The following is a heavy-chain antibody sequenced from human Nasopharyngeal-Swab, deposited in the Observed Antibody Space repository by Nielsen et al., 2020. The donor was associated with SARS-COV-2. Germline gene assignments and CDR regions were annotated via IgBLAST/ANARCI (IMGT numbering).Heavy chain of an antibody. Sequence: SETLSLTRTVSGDSISSYYWSWIRQPPGKGLAWIGYIYYSGSTNYNPSLKSRVTISVDTSKNQFSLKLTSVTAADTAVYYCARAYDYVWGSYRYKLDAFDIWGQGTMVTVSS. CDR2: IYYSGST. D-gene: IGHD3-16*02. CDR1: GDSISSYY. V-gene: IGHV4-59*13. J-gene: IGHJ3*02. CDR3: ARAYDYVWGSYRYKLDAFDI.